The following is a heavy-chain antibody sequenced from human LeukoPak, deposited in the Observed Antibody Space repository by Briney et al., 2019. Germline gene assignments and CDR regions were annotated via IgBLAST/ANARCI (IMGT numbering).Heavy chain of an antibody. D-gene: IGHD2-21*02. CDR3: ARASLAYCGGDCYYYWYFDL. J-gene: IGHJ2*01. Sequence: PSQTLSLTCAVSGGSLSSGGYSWSWIRQPPGKGLEWIGYIYHSGSTYYNPSLKSRVTISVDRSKNQSSLKLSSVTAADTAVYYCARASLAYCGGDCYYYWYFDLWGRGTLVTVSS. CDR2: IYHSGST. V-gene: IGHV4-30-2*01. CDR1: GGSLSSGGYS.